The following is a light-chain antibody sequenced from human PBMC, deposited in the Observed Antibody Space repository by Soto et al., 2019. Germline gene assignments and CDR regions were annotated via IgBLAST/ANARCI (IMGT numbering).Light chain of an antibody. CDR3: QSYDSSLSASV. J-gene: IGLJ3*02. Sequence: QSVLTQPPSVSGAPGQRVTISCTGSSSDIGAGYDVHWYQQFPGTAPKLLIYGNSNQPSGVPDRFSGSKSGTSASLAITGLQAADEADYYCQSYDSSLSASVFGGGTKLTVL. V-gene: IGLV1-40*01. CDR1: SSDIGAGYD. CDR2: GNS.